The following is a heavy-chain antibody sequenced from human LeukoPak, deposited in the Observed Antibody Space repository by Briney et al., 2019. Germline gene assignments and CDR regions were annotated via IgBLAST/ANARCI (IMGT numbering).Heavy chain of an antibody. D-gene: IGHD3-22*01. CDR2: IWYDGSNK. Sequence: GRSLRLSCAASGFTFSSYGMHWVRQAPGKGLEWVAVIWYDGSNKYYADSVKGRFTISRDNSKNTLYLQMNSLRAEDTAVYYCARVLLPLYGMDVWGQGTTVTVSS. V-gene: IGHV3-33*01. CDR1: GFTFSSYG. J-gene: IGHJ6*02. CDR3: ARVLLPLYGMDV.